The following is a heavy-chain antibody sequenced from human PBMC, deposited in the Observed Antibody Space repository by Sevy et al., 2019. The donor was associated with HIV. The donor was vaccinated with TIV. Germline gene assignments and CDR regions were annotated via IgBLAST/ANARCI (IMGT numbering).Heavy chain of an antibody. D-gene: IGHD3-22*01. CDR2: IWNEGSNK. J-gene: IGHJ4*02. Sequence: GGSLRLSCAASGFTFSNYGMHWVRQAPGKGLEWVAVIWNEGSNKYYADYVKGRFTISRDNSKNTLYLQMNSLRVEDTAVYFCARGGDFNDRSAKRDFDYWGQGTLVTVSS. CDR1: GFTFSNYG. CDR3: ARGGDFNDRSAKRDFDY. V-gene: IGHV3-33*01.